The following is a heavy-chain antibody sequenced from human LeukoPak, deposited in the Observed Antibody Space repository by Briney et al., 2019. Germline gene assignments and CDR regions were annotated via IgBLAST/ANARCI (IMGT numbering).Heavy chain of an antibody. V-gene: IGHV1-46*01. J-gene: IGHJ4*02. CDR3: ARDSSSSSWADDLSNNLLFDY. D-gene: IGHD6-13*01. CDR2: INPSGGST. Sequence: ASVKVSCKASGYTFTSYYMHWVRQAPGQGLEWMGIINPSGGSTSYAQKFQGRVTMTRDTSTSTVYMELSSLRSEDTAVYYCARDSSSSSWADDLSNNLLFDYWGQGTLVTVSS. CDR1: GYTFTSYY.